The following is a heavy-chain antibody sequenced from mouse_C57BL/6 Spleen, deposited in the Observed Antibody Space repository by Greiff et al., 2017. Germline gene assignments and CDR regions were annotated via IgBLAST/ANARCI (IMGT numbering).Heavy chain of an antibody. CDR3: ARHGNDYDEGAWFAY. CDR2: IWSDGST. J-gene: IGHJ3*01. CDR1: GFSLTSYG. D-gene: IGHD2-4*01. V-gene: IGHV2-6-1*01. Sequence: VQLQQSGPGLVAPSQSLSITCTVSGFSLTSYGVHWVRQPPGKGLEWLVVIWSDGSTTYNSALKSRLSISKDNSKSQVFLKMNSLQTDDTAMYYCARHGNDYDEGAWFAYWGQGTLVTVSA.